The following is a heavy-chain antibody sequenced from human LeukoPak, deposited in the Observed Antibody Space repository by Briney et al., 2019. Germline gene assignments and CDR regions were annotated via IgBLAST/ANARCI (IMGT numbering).Heavy chain of an antibody. J-gene: IGHJ4*02. Sequence: GGSLRLSCAASGFTFSSYGMHWVRQAPGKGLEWVAVISYDGSNKYYADSVKGRFTISRDNSNNTLYLQMNSLRAEDTAVYYCAKDRHPLRCKEGFDYWGQGTLVTVSS. CDR1: GFTFSSYG. V-gene: IGHV3-30*18. CDR2: ISYDGSNK. D-gene: IGHD3-3*01. CDR3: AKDRHPLRCKEGFDY.